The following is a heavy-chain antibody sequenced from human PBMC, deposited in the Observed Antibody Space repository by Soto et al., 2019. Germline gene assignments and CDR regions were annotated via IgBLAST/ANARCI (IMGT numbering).Heavy chain of an antibody. J-gene: IGHJ6*02. V-gene: IGHV3-23*01. CDR3: VKWGYSLYDFTPPSSYYFFNAVDA. D-gene: IGHD5-12*01. CDR2: ISGSGHNT. CDR1: GFSFIDFA. Sequence: EVQLLESGGGLVQRGESLRLSCAASGFSFIDFAMSWVRQAPGKGLEWVSAISGSGHNTYYTESLKGRFTISRDNSKNTLSLHVKSLRAEDTAVYYCVKWGYSLYDFTPPSSYYFFNAVDAWGQGTTVTVSS.